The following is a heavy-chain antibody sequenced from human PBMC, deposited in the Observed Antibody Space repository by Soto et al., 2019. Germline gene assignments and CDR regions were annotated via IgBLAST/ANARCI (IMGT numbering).Heavy chain of an antibody. Sequence: GGSLRLACVASGFTFISSFMGWIRQAPGKGLEWVANINQDGGVTYYVDSVEGRFTISRDNTKDSLYLQMNSLRGEDTAIYYCARYYRGSGRYFFDYWGQGTPVTVSS. V-gene: IGHV3-7*03. J-gene: IGHJ4*02. D-gene: IGHD6-19*01. CDR2: INQDGGVT. CDR3: ARYYRGSGRYFFDY. CDR1: GFTFISSF.